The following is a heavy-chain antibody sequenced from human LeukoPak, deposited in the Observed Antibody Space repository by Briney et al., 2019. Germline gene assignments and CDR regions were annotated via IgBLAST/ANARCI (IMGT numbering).Heavy chain of an antibody. Sequence: SETLSLTCTVSGGSISSGGYYWSWIRQHPGKGLEWIGYIYYSGSTYYNPSLKSRVTISVDTSKNQFSLKLSSVTAADTAVYYCARVNGDSTGSCYFDYWGQGTLVTVSS. V-gene: IGHV4-31*03. CDR1: GGSISSGGYY. CDR3: ARVNGDSTGSCYFDY. CDR2: IYYSGST. D-gene: IGHD4-17*01. J-gene: IGHJ4*02.